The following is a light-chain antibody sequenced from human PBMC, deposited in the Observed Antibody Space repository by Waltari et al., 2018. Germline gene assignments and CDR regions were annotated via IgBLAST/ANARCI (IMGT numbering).Light chain of an antibody. CDR1: QRISMF. J-gene: IGKJ4*01. CDR2: GAS. V-gene: IGKV1-39*01. CDR3: QQTYSTHLT. Sequence: DIQLTQSPPSLSASVGDRVTITCRASQRISMFLNWYQQKPGKAHNLLIYGASSLQRGVPSRFSGSGSGTDFTLTISSLHPEDFATYYCQQTYSTHLTFGGGTKVEIK.